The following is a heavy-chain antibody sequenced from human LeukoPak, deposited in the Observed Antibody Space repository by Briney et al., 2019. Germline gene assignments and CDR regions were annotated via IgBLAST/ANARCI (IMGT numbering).Heavy chain of an antibody. Sequence: TSETLSLTCIVSGGSISSYYWSWIRQSPEKGLEWIGYIYYSGSTNYNPSLKSRVTISVDMSKNQFSLRLTSVTAADTAVYYCARGVFRRTADPWGQGTLVTVSS. CDR3: ARGVFRRTADP. D-gene: IGHD5-18*01. CDR1: GGSISSYY. J-gene: IGHJ5*02. CDR2: IYYSGST. V-gene: IGHV4-59*01.